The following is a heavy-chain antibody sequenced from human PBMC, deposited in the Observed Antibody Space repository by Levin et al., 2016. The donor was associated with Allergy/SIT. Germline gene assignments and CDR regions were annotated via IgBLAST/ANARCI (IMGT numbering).Heavy chain of an antibody. CDR3: ARELGIGVEGYYYYYYGMDV. Sequence: GGSLRLSCAASGFTFSDYWMHWVRQAPGQGLVWVSRINGDGSSKVYADSVKGRFTISRDNAKNSLYLQMNSLRAEDTAVYYCARELGIGVEGYYYYYYGMDVWGQGTTVTVSS. D-gene: IGHD7-27*01. CDR1: GFTFSDYW. V-gene: IGHV3-74*01. J-gene: IGHJ6*02. CDR2: INGDGSSK.